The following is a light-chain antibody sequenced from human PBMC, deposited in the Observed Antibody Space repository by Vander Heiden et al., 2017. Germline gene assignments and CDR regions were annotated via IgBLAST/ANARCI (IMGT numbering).Light chain of an antibody. J-gene: IGLJ3*02. CDR2: DDS. V-gene: IGLV3-21*02. CDR3: QVWHTSSDHPV. CDR1: NIGINS. Sequence: SYVLSQPPSVSVAPGRTARITCGGNNIGINSVHWYQEKPGQGPVLVVYDDSDRPSGIPERFSGSNSGNTATLTISRVEAGDEADYYCQVWHTSSDHPVFGGGTKLTVL.